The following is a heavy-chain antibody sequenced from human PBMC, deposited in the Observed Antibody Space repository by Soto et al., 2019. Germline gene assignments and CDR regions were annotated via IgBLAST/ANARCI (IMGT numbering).Heavy chain of an antibody. Sequence: GGSLRLSCSASGFTFSSYSMNWVRQAPGKGLEWVSSISSRSSYIHYADSAKVRFTISRDNAKSSLYLQMNSLRAEDTAVYYCAIVLVWFGELLGPVDYWGQGTLVTVSS. CDR2: ISSRSSYI. V-gene: IGHV3-21*06. CDR3: AIVLVWFGELLGPVDY. J-gene: IGHJ4*02. D-gene: IGHD3-10*01. CDR1: GFTFSSYS.